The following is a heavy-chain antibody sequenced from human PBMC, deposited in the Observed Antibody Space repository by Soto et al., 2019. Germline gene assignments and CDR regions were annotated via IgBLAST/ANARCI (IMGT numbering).Heavy chain of an antibody. CDR3: AKPGVVRGVRQYYFDY. Sequence: QVRLVESGGGVVQPGRSLRLSCAASGFTFSSYAMHWVRQAPGKGLEGVAVISYDVSNKYYANSVKGRFTISRDNSKNTLYMQMNGLRAEDTAVSYCAKPGVVRGVRQYYFDYWGQGTLVTVSS. J-gene: IGHJ4*02. CDR2: ISYDVSNK. D-gene: IGHD3-10*01. V-gene: IGHV3-30-3*02. CDR1: GFTFSSYA.